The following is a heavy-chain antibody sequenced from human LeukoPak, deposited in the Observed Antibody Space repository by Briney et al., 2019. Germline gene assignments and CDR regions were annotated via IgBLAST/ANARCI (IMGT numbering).Heavy chain of an antibody. CDR2: IYHSENA. Sequence: SETLSLTCSVSGYSLTSGFHWGWIRQPPGKGLEWIGSIYHSENAYYNPSLKSRVTISVDTSKNQFSLKLSSVTAADTAVYYCARDRYYYDSSGYYQLDYWGQGTLVTVSS. CDR1: GYSLTSGFH. CDR3: ARDRYYYDSSGYYQLDY. D-gene: IGHD3-22*01. J-gene: IGHJ4*02. V-gene: IGHV4-38-2*02.